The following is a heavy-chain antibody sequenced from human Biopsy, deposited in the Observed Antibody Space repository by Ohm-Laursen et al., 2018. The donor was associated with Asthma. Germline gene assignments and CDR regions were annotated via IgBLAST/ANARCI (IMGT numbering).Heavy chain of an antibody. CDR3: ARASVAASSNWFDP. D-gene: IGHD6-19*01. V-gene: IGHV4-59*07. CDR1: GGSINNFY. Sequence: SDTLSLTCTVSGGSINNFYWSWIRQPPGKGLESIGHVYYSGSTNYNPSLKSRVTISIDVSKNQFSLKLTSVTAADTAVYYCARASVAASSNWFDPWGQGTLVTVSS. CDR2: VYYSGST. J-gene: IGHJ5*02.